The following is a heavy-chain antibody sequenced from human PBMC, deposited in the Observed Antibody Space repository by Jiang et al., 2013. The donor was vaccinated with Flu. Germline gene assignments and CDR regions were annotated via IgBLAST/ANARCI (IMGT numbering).Heavy chain of an antibody. D-gene: IGHD1-20*01. Sequence: GSGLVKPSQTLSLTCAVSGGSINSGDYSWSWIRQPPGKGLEWIGYIYHSGSTYYNPSLKSRVTISVDRSKNQFSLKLSSVTAADTAVYYCARGAFITGTVSVGAFDIWGQGTMVTVSS. V-gene: IGHV4-30-2*01. J-gene: IGHJ3*02. CDR2: IYHSGST. CDR3: ARGAFITGTVSVGAFDI. CDR1: GGSINSGDYS.